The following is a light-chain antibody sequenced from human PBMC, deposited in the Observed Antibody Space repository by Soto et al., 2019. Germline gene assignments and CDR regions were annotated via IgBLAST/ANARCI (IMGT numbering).Light chain of an antibody. V-gene: IGLV2-23*01. CDR1: SSDVGSYNL. Sequence: QSALTQPASVSGSPGQSITISCTGTSSDVGSYNLVSWYQQHPGKAPKLLIYEGSKRPSGVSNRFSGSKSGNTASLTISGLQAEDAADYYCCSYAGSGTYVFGTGTNLTVL. CDR3: CSYAGSGTYV. CDR2: EGS. J-gene: IGLJ1*01.